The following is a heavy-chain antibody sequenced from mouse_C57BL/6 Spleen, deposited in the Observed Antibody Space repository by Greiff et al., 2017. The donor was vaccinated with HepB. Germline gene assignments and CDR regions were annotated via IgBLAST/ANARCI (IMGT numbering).Heavy chain of an antibody. V-gene: IGHV6-3*01. J-gene: IGHJ1*03. CDR3: TGYYSNYDWYFDV. Sequence: EVQLVESGGGLVQPGGSMKLSCVASGFTFSNYWMNWVRQSPEKGLEWVAQIRLKSDNYATHYAESVKGRFTISRDDSKSSVYLQMNNLRAEDTGIYYCTGYYSNYDWYFDVWGTGTTVTVSS. D-gene: IGHD2-5*01. CDR1: GFTFSNYW. CDR2: IRLKSDNYAT.